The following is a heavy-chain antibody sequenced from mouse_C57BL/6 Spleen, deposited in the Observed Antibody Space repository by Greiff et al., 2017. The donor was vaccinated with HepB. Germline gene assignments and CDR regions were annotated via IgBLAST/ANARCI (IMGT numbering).Heavy chain of an antibody. Sequence: EVHLVESGGGLVKPGGSLKLSCAASGFTFSSYAMSWVRQTPEKRLEWVATISDGGSYTYYPDNVKGRFTISRDNAKNNLYLQMSHLKSEDTAMYYCARDYYGHAMDYWGRGTSVTVSS. CDR2: ISDGGSYT. CDR1: GFTFSSYA. V-gene: IGHV5-4*01. J-gene: IGHJ4*01. CDR3: ARDYYGHAMDY. D-gene: IGHD2-1*01.